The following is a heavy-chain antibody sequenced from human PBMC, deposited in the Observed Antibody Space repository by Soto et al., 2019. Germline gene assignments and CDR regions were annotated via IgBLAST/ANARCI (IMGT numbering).Heavy chain of an antibody. J-gene: IGHJ6*02. D-gene: IGHD3-22*01. CDR3: AGSGYYHNSGMDV. V-gene: IGHV4-34*01. CDR1: GGSFSGYY. CDR2: INHSGST. Sequence: SETLSLTCAVYGGSFSGYYWSWIRQPPGKGLEWIGEINHSGSTNSNPSLKSRVTVSVDTSKNQFSLRLSSVTAADTAVYYCAGSGYYHNSGMDVWGQGTTVTVSS.